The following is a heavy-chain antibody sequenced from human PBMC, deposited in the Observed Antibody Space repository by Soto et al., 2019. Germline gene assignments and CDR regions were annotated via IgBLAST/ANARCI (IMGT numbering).Heavy chain of an antibody. Sequence: SETLSLTCAVYGGSFSGYYWSWIRQPPGKGLEWIGEINHSGSTNYNPSLKSRVTISVDTSKNQFSLKLSSVTAADTAAYYSARGRKTPGWFDPWGQGTLVTVSS. CDR1: GGSFSGYY. V-gene: IGHV4-34*01. J-gene: IGHJ5*02. CDR3: ARGRKTPGWFDP. CDR2: INHSGST.